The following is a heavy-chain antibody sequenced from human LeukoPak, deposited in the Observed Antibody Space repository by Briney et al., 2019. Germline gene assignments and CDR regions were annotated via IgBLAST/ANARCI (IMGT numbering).Heavy chain of an antibody. D-gene: IGHD3-22*01. Sequence: PGGSLRLSCAASGLTVSNNDVSWVRQAPGKGLEWVSAISGSGGSTYYADSVKGRFTISRDNSKNTLYLQMNSLRAEDTAVYYCAIFGYYLQFDYWGQGTLVTVSS. CDR2: ISGSGGST. J-gene: IGHJ4*02. CDR3: AIFGYYLQFDY. CDR1: GLTVSNND. V-gene: IGHV3-23*01.